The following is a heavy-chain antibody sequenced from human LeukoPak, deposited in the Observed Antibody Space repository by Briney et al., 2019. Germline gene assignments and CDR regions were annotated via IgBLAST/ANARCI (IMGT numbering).Heavy chain of an antibody. CDR1: GFTFSDYY. CDR2: ISSSGSTI. CDR3: ARVRWGYYYYFDY. V-gene: IGHV3-11*04. J-gene: IGHJ4*02. D-gene: IGHD3-22*01. Sequence: PGGPLRLSCAASGFTFSDYYMSWIRQAPGKGLEWVSYISSSGSTIYYADSVKGRFTISRDNAKNSLYLQMNSLRAEDTAVYYCARVRWGYYYYFDYWGQGTLVTVSS.